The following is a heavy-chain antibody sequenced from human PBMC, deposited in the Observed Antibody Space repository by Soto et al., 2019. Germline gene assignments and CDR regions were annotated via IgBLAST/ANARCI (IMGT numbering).Heavy chain of an antibody. V-gene: IGHV4-39*01. D-gene: IGHD1-20*01. CDR1: GGSISTTTYY. J-gene: IGHJ4*02. CDR2: VFYTGFT. CDR3: ATSQKGYNWNYFDH. Sequence: PSETLSLTCTVSGGSISTTTYYWAWIRQPPGKGPEWIGSVFYTGFTSYNPSLESRVSVSVDTSKNQFSLKVSGVSAADTAVYYCATSQKGYNWNYFDHWGQGALVTVSS.